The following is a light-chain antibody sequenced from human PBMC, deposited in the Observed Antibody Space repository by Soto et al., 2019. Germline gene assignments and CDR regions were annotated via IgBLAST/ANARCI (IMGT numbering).Light chain of an antibody. Sequence: ALTQPASVSGSPGQSITISCTGTSSVVGGYNYVSWYQQHPGKAPKLMIYDVSNRPSGVSNRFSGSKSGNTASLTISGLQAEDEADYYCSSYTSSSTIVFGTGTKVTVL. J-gene: IGLJ1*01. CDR2: DVS. CDR1: SSVVGGYNY. V-gene: IGLV2-14*01. CDR3: SSYTSSSTIV.